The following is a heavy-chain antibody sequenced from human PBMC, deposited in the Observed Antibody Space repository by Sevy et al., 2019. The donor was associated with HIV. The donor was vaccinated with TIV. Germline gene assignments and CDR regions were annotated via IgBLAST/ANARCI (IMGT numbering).Heavy chain of an antibody. CDR2: ISAYNGNT. J-gene: IGHJ4*02. V-gene: IGHV1-18*01. D-gene: IGHD3-22*01. CDR1: GYTFTSYG. Sequence: GASVKVSCKASGYTFTSYGISWVRQAPGQGLEWMGWISAYNGNTNYAQKLQGRVTMTTDTSTSTAYMELRSLRSDDTAVYYCARDSYYYDSSAPHHYWGQGTLVTVSS. CDR3: ARDSYYYDSSAPHHY.